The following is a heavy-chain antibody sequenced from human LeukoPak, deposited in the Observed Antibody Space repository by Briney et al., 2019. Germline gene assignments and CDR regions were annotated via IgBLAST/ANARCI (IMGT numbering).Heavy chain of an antibody. CDR3: AKSYPFGELIFDY. J-gene: IGHJ4*02. CDR1: GFTFSSYW. Sequence: GGSLRLSCAASGFTFSSYWMSWVRQAPGKGLEWVAFIRYDGSNKYYADSVKGRFTISRDNSKNTLYLQMNSLRAEDTAVYYCAKSYPFGELIFDYWGQGTLVTVSS. CDR2: IRYDGSNK. V-gene: IGHV3-30*02. D-gene: IGHD3-10*01.